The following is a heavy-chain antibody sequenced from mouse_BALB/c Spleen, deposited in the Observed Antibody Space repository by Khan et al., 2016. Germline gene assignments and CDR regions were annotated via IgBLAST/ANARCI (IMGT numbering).Heavy chain of an antibody. Sequence: VQLQESGAELVRPGSSMKISCKASGYAFSNYWMNWVRQGPGQGLERIGQIYPGDGNTNYNGKFKDTATMTADKSSSTAFMQLSSLTSAASAVCFCAKSGYDFYASWGQGTLVPVSA. D-gene: IGHD2-14*01. J-gene: IGHJ3*01. CDR1: GYAFSNYW. CDR3: AKSGYDFYAS. CDR2: IYPGDGNT. V-gene: IGHV1-80*01.